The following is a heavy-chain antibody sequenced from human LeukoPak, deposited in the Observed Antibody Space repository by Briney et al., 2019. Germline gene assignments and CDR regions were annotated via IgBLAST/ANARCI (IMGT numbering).Heavy chain of an antibody. Sequence: SETLSLTCTVSGGSISSYYWSWIRQPAGKGLEWIGRIYTSGSTNYNPSLKSRVTMSVDTSKNQFSLKLSSVTAADTAVYYCARIRGSYEKDAFDIWGQGTMVTVSS. CDR3: ARIRGSYEKDAFDI. CDR1: GGSISSYY. V-gene: IGHV4-4*07. J-gene: IGHJ3*02. CDR2: IYTSGST. D-gene: IGHD1-26*01.